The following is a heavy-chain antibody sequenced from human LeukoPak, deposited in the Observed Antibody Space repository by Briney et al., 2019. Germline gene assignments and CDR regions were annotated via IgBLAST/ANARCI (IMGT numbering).Heavy chain of an antibody. CDR3: ARTSGFFDSGGSFQENPYFFDS. J-gene: IGHJ4*02. D-gene: IGHD3-22*01. CDR2: INHIGRT. Sequence: SETLSLTCSVSGESFIGYFWTWIRQPPGRGLEWIGDINHIGRTNDNPSLKSRVSISVDTSSNQFSLTLTSVTAADTAVYYCARTSGFFDSGGSFQENPYFFDSWGQGTLVTVSS. V-gene: IGHV4-34*01. CDR1: GESFIGYF.